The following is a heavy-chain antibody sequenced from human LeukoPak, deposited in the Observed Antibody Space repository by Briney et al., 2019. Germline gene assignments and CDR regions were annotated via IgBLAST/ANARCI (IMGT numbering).Heavy chain of an antibody. CDR2: INHSGST. Sequence: SETLSLTCAVYGGSFSGYYWSWIRQPPGKGLEWIGEINHSGSTNYNPSLKSRVTISVDTSKNQFSLKLSSVTAADTAVYYCANFGYSSGWYGSPPDYWGQGTLVTVSS. D-gene: IGHD6-19*01. CDR3: ANFGYSSGWYGSPPDY. J-gene: IGHJ4*02. CDR1: GGSFSGYY. V-gene: IGHV4-34*01.